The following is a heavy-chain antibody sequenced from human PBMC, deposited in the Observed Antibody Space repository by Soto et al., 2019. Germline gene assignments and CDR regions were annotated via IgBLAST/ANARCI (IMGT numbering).Heavy chain of an antibody. CDR2: IYYNGNT. CDR1: GGSISGYY. V-gene: IGHV4-59*01. D-gene: IGHD3-10*01. Sequence: QVKLQESGPGLVKPSEALSLTCTVSGGSISGYYWSWIRQPPGKGLEWIGYIYYNGNTNYNPSLETRVTISVDTSTNHFPLKLTSVTAADTAVYYCAGGGASSKWLDPWGQGTLVTVSS. J-gene: IGHJ5*02. CDR3: AGGGASSKWLDP.